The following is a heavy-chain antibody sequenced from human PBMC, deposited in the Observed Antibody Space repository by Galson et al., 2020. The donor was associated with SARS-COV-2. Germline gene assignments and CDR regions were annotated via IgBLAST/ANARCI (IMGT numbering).Heavy chain of an antibody. D-gene: IGHD2-21*01. J-gene: IGHJ4*02. CDR1: GFNFGNYG. CDR3: SRRLCAAECDTLMGFDY. Sequence: GESLKISCRASGFNFGNYGLNWVRQAPGKGLEWVGFIRGTPYGWATESAATVKARFTISRDDSKSIVYLQMNSLKTEDTAVYYCSRRLCAAECDTLMGFDYWGQGTLVTVSS. V-gene: IGHV3-49*04. CDR2: IRGTPYGWAT.